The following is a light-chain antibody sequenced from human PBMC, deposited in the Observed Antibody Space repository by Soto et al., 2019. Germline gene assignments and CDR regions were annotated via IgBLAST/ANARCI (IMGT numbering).Light chain of an antibody. CDR3: SSYGGYNNVV. CDR2: AKS. Sequence: QSVLTQPPSVSGAPGQNITIACTGSNSNIGAGHDVHWYRHLPGAAPKFLLSAKSHRPSGVPDRFSGSKSGNTASLTVSGLQAEDEGTYYCSSYGGYNNVVFGTGTKLTVL. V-gene: IGLV1-40*01. J-gene: IGLJ1*01. CDR1: NSNIGAGHD.